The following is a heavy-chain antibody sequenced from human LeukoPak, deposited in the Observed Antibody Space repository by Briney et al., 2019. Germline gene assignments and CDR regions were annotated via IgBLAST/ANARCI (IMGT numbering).Heavy chain of an antibody. CDR3: ARDSSGYYYAY. CDR1: GFAFSTYN. V-gene: IGHV3-48*01. D-gene: IGHD3-22*01. J-gene: IGHJ4*01. Sequence: GGSLRLSCAASGFAFSTYNMNWVRQAPGKGLEWVSYITSSSSTIYYADSVKGRFTISRDNSKNTMYLQMNSLRAEDTAVYYCARDSSGYYYAYWGQGTLVTVSS. CDR2: ITSSSSTI.